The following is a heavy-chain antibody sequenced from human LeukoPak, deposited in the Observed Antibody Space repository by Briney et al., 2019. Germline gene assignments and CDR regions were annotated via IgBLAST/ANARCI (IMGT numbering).Heavy chain of an antibody. D-gene: IGHD1-26*01. CDR2: ISAYNGNT. V-gene: IGHV1-18*01. J-gene: IGHJ5*02. CDR1: GYTFTSYD. CDR3: ARGGLVGGISWFDP. Sequence: ASVKVSCKASGYTFTSYDISWVRKAPAQGLEWMGWISAYNGNTNNAQNLRGRVTMTTDTSTSTAYMELRSVRADDTDVYYCARGGLVGGISWFDPWGQGTLVTVSS.